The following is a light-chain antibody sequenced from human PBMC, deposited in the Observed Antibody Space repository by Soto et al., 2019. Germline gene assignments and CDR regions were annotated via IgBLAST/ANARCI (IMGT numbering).Light chain of an antibody. CDR3: QQYHSYSRA. CDR1: QNISSW. CDR2: DAS. Sequence: IPMTQSPASLSGSVGDRVTITCRASQNISSWLAWYQQKPWKAPKLLLYDASSLQSGVPPRFSGSGSGTEFTLTIISLQPDDFAPYYCQQYHSYSRAFGQGTKVDVK. J-gene: IGKJ1*01. V-gene: IGKV1-5*01.